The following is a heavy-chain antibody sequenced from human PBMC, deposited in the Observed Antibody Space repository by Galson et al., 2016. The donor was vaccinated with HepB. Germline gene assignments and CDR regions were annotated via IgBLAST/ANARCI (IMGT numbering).Heavy chain of an antibody. V-gene: IGHV3-30-3*01. CDR1: GFTSAFTLTHYA. Sequence: SLRLSCAASGFTSAFTLTHYAMHWVRQAPGKGLEWVAVISYNGNNQYYADSVKGRFTISRDISTNILYLQMNSLRPEDTAVYYCARGDYYGSGNYSNWFDPWGQGTLVTVSS. CDR3: ARGDYYGSGNYSNWFDP. J-gene: IGHJ5*02. D-gene: IGHD3-10*01. CDR2: ISYNGNNQ.